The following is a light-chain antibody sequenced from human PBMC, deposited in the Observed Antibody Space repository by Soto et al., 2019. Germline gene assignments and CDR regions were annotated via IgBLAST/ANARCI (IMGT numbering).Light chain of an antibody. CDR2: GAS. V-gene: IGKV3-20*01. J-gene: IGKJ3*01. Sequence: EIVLTQSPGTLSLSPGERATLSCRASQSVSSSYLAWYQQKPGQAPRLLIYGASSSATGIPDRFSGSGSGTDFTLTISRLEPEEFAVYYCQHYGSSPFTFGPGTKVDIK. CDR3: QHYGSSPFT. CDR1: QSVSSSY.